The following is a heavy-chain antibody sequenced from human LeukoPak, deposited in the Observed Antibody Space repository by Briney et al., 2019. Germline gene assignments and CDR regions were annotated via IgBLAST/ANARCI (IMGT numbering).Heavy chain of an antibody. CDR1: GYGFNSYW. CDR2: IYPDCSDT. V-gene: IGHV5-51*01. J-gene: IGHJ4*02. CDR3: ARHYPGGDYFIDY. D-gene: IGHD4-17*01. Sequence: GASLKISCKGSGYGFNSYWIGWVRQMTGKGLEWVGIIYPDCSDTRYSPSFQDQVTITADNSINTPPLHRRSLKASDTAIYYCARHYPGGDYFIDYWGQGTLVTVSS.